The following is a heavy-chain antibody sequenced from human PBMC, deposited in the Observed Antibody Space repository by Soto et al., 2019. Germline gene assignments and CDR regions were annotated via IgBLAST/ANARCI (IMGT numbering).Heavy chain of an antibody. CDR2: INPSGGST. D-gene: IGHD3-22*01. Sequence: AASVKVSCKASGYTFTSYYMHWVRQAPGQGLEWMGIINPSGGSTSYAQKFQGRVTMTRDTSTSTVYMELSSLRSEDTAVYYCARFQYYYDSLYGMDVWGQGTTVTVSS. CDR1: GYTFTSYY. J-gene: IGHJ6*02. CDR3: ARFQYYYDSLYGMDV. V-gene: IGHV1-46*01.